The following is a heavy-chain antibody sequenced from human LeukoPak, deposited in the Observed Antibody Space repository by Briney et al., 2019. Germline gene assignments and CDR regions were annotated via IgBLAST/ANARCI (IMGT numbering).Heavy chain of an antibody. J-gene: IGHJ4*02. D-gene: IGHD1-26*01. CDR2: IIPIFGTA. V-gene: IGHV1-69*01. CDR3: AKGPPVGATLRSAYYFDY. Sequence: GASVKVSCKASGGTFSSYAISWVRQAPGQGLEWMGGIIPIFGTANYAQKFQGRVTITADESTSTAYMELSSLRSEDTAVYYCAKGPPVGATLRSAYYFDYWGQGTLVTVSS. CDR1: GGTFSSYA.